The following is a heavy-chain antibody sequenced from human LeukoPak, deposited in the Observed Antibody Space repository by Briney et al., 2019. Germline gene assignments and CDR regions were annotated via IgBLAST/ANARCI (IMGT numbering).Heavy chain of an antibody. J-gene: IGHJ6*02. D-gene: IGHD3-9*01. CDR2: INYDGHT. V-gene: IGHV4-34*01. Sequence: SETLSLTCAVHGGSLSGNYWNWIRQTPGKGPEWLGDINYDGHTNYNPSLESRLTISVDSSKNQFALTLRSVTAADAAVYYCAVLMRHYGIDVWGQGTTVTVSS. CDR1: GGSLSGNY. CDR3: AVLMRHYGIDV.